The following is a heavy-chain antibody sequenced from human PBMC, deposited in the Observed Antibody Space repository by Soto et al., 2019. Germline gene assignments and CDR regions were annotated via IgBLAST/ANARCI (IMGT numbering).Heavy chain of an antibody. CDR2: ISYDGNNK. CDR1: GFTYSTYT. D-gene: IGHD1-7*01. J-gene: IGHJ4*02. Sequence: PGGSLRLSCAASGFTYSTYTMHWVRQAPGKGLEWVAVISYDGNNKFYADSVKGRFTISRDSTKKTLYLKMKSLRPDDTAMYYCARDGVSSPKYTWNYGTYFAYRGQGARVPVSS. V-gene: IGHV3-30-3*01. CDR3: ARDGVSSPKYTWNYGTYFAY.